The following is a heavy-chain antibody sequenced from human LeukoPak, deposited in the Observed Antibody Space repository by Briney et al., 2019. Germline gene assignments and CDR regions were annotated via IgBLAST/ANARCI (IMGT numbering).Heavy chain of an antibody. J-gene: IGHJ6*03. D-gene: IGHD4-17*01. Sequence: ASVKVSCKASGYTFTGYYMHWVRQAPGQGLEWMGWINPNSGGTNYAQKFQGRVTMTRDTSISTAYMELSRLRSDDTAVYYCASSALTTVDYYYYYYMDVWGKGTTVTVSS. V-gene: IGHV1-2*02. CDR3: ASSALTTVDYYYYYYMDV. CDR1: GYTFTGYY. CDR2: INPNSGGT.